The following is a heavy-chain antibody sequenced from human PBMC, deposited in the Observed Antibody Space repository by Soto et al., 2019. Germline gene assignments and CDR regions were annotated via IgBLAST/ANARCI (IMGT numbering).Heavy chain of an antibody. D-gene: IGHD1-1*01. CDR1: GYTFSTYA. J-gene: IGHJ6*02. CDR3: ARGKGMEENYYYYGLDI. CDR2: INGGTGQT. Sequence: ASVKVSCKASGYTFSTYAMHWVRQAPGQSLEWMGWINGGTGQTRYSQRFQDRVAITRDTPASTANMELTSLTSEDTAVYYCARGKGMEENYYYYGLDIWGQGTTVTVSS. V-gene: IGHV1-3*01.